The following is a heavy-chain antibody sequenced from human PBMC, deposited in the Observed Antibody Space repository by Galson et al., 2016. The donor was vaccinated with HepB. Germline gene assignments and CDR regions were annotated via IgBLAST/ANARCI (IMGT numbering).Heavy chain of an antibody. D-gene: IGHD2-15*01. CDR2: ISSSSSTI. V-gene: IGHV3-48*01. J-gene: IGHJ6*03. CDR3: ARGGGKYCSGGSCYLYYYYMDV. Sequence: SLRLSCAASGFTFSSYSMNWVRQAPGKGLEWVSYISSSSSTIYYADSVKGRFTISRDNAKNSLYLQMNSLRGEDTAVYYCARGGGKYCSGGSCYLYYYYMDVWGKGTTVTVSS. CDR1: GFTFSSYS.